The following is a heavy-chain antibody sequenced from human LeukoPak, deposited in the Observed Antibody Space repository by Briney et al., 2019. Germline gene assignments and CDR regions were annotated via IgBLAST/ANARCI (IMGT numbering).Heavy chain of an antibody. CDR3: AKDCCGYSYGSNFDY. V-gene: IGHV3-30*02. Sequence: PGGSLRLSCAASGFTFSSYGMHWVRQAPGKGLEWVAFIRYDGSNKYYAGSVKGRFTISRDNSKNTLYLQMNSLRAEDTAVYYCAKDCCGYSYGSNFDYWGQGTLVTVSS. CDR1: GFTFSSYG. J-gene: IGHJ4*02. CDR2: IRYDGSNK. D-gene: IGHD5-18*01.